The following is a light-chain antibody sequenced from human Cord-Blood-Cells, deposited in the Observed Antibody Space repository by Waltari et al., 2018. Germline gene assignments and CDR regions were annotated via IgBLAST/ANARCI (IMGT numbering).Light chain of an antibody. Sequence: QSVLTPPPSASGTPGQSVTISCSGSSSNIGSNTVNWYQQLPGTAPKLLINSNNQRPSGVPDRFSGSKSGTSASLAISGLQSEDEADYYCAAWDDSLNGPVFGGGTKLTVL. J-gene: IGLJ3*02. V-gene: IGLV1-44*01. CDR1: SSNIGSNT. CDR3: AAWDDSLNGPV. CDR2: SNN.